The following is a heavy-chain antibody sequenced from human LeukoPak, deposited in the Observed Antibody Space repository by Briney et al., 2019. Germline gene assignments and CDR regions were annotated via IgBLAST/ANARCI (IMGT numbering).Heavy chain of an antibody. CDR3: GRLNLPAVSGAFDY. CDR1: GGSISTYY. D-gene: IGHD2-2*01. CDR2: IHSSGTT. V-gene: IGHV4-4*07. J-gene: IGHJ4*02. Sequence: PSETLSLTCTVSGGSISTYYWSWIRQPAGKGVEWIGRIHSSGTTHYNPSLRSRLTLSIDTSKNQFSLKLSSVTAADTAVYYCGRLNLPAVSGAFDYWGQGTLVTVSS.